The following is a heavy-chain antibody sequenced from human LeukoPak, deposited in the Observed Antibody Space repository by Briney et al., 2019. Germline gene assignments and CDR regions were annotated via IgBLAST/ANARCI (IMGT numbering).Heavy chain of an antibody. V-gene: IGHV4-4*07. J-gene: IGHJ4*02. CDR3: GRGAKYCSGGSCYTYYFDY. CDR1: GXSISSYY. Sequence: PSETLSLTCTVSGXSISSYYWSWIRQPAGRGQEWIGRIYTSGTTDYNPSLKSRVTMSVDTSKNQFSLKLSSVTAADTAVYYCGRGAKYCSGGSCYTYYFDYWGQGTLVTVSS. CDR2: IYTSGTT. D-gene: IGHD2-15*01.